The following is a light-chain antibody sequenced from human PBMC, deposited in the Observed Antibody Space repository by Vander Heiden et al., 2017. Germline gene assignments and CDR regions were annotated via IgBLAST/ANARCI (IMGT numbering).Light chain of an antibody. CDR1: RTIIHY. V-gene: IGKV1-39*01. CDR2: AQC. J-gene: IGKJ1*01. CDR3: QQSYNSPRT. Sequence: DIQMTQSPSSLSASVPDRVNIPCRASRTIIHYLNWYKHKPGKAPKLLIFAQCRLQNGVPARFRGRGSGTDVTLTISGLKPEDFATYYCQQSYNSPRTFGQGTMLEIK.